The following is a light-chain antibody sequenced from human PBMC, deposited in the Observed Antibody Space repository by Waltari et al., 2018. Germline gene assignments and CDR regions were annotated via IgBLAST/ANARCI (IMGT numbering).Light chain of an antibody. Sequence: QSALTQPASVSGSPGQSITISCTGTSSDIGGYHYVSWYPQHPGKAPKLMIYAVARWPSGVSNRFSGSKSGNTASLTISGLQAEDEADYYCTSYTTTKTVVFGGGTKVIVL. V-gene: IGLV2-14*01. J-gene: IGLJ2*01. CDR2: AVA. CDR1: SSDIGGYHY. CDR3: TSYTTTKTVV.